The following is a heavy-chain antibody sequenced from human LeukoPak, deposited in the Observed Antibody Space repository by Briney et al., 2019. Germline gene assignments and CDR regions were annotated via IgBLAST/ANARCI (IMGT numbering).Heavy chain of an antibody. CDR2: IYYSGST. V-gene: IGHV4-39*01. Sequence: SETLSLTCTVSGGSISSSSYYWGWIRQPPGTGLEWIGSIYYSGSTYYNPSLKSRVTISVDTSKNQFSLKLSSVTAADTAVYYCARLKASLYYYDSSGYLNWFDPWGQGTLVTVSS. D-gene: IGHD3-22*01. J-gene: IGHJ5*02. CDR3: ARLKASLYYYDSSGYLNWFDP. CDR1: GGSISSSSYY.